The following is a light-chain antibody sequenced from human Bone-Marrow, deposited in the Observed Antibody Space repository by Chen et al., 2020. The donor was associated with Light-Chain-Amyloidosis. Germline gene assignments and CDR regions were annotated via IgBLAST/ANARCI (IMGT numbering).Light chain of an antibody. CDR3: QQRSNWPPSIT. Sequence: EIVLTQSLATLSLSPGERALLSCRASQSVGTYLAWYQQKPGQAPRLLIYDASHRATGIPARFSGSGYGTDFTLTLSSLEPEDFAVYYCQQRSNWPPSITFGQGTRLEMK. J-gene: IGKJ5*01. CDR2: DAS. CDR1: QSVGTY. V-gene: IGKV3-11*01.